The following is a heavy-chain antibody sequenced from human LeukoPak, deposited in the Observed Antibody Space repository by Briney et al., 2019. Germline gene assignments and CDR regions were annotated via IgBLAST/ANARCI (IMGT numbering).Heavy chain of an antibody. V-gene: IGHV3-48*03. CDR3: AILPVEMATMFDY. CDR1: VFTFSSYE. J-gene: IGHJ4*02. D-gene: IGHD5-24*01. CDR2: ISSSGSTI. Sequence: AGGSLRLSCAASVFTFSSYEMNWVRQAPGKGLEWVSYISSSGSTIYYADSVKGRFTISRDNAKNSLYLQMNSLRAEDTAVYYCAILPVEMATMFDYWGQGTLVTVSS.